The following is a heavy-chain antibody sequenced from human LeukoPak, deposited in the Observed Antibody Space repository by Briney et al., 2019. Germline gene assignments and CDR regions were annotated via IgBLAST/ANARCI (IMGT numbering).Heavy chain of an antibody. CDR3: AKDLSSGWYLDAFDI. J-gene: IGHJ3*02. D-gene: IGHD6-19*01. Sequence: PGRSLRLSCAASGFTFSSYGMHWVRQAPGKGLEWVAVISYDGSNKYYADSVKGRFTIPRDNSKNTLYLQMNSLRAEDTAVYYCAKDLSSGWYLDAFDIWGQGTMVTVSS. V-gene: IGHV3-30*18. CDR2: ISYDGSNK. CDR1: GFTFSSYG.